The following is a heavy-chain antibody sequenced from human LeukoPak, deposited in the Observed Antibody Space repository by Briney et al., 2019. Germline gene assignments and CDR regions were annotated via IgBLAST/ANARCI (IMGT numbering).Heavy chain of an antibody. CDR2: INHSGSN. V-gene: IGHV4-34*01. CDR1: CGSFSGSY. D-gene: IGHD3-22*01. Sequence: PSDTLSLTCAVYCGSFSGSYWSCIRQPPGKGLEWIGEINHSGSNNSNPSLKSRVTISVDTSKNQFSLKLSSVTAADTAVYYCARGRMIVVVITLKNYFDYWGQGTLVTVSS. CDR3: ARGRMIVVVITLKNYFDY. J-gene: IGHJ4*02.